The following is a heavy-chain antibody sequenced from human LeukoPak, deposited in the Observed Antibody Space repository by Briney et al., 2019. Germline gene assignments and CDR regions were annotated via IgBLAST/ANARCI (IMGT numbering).Heavy chain of an antibody. CDR3: AKGGSYWDY. D-gene: IGHD3-16*01. V-gene: IGHV3-30*02. CDR2: IRYDGSNK. Sequence: PGGSLRLSCAAAGFTFSSYGMHWVRQAPGQGLEGVAFIRYDGSNKYYADSVKGRFTISRDNSKNTLYLQVNSLRAEDTAVYYCAKGGSYWDYWGQGTLVTVSS. J-gene: IGHJ4*02. CDR1: GFTFSSYG.